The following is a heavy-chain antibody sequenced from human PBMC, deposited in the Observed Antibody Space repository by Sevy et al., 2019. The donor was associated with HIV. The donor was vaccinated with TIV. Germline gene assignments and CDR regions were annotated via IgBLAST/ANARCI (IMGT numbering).Heavy chain of an antibody. V-gene: IGHV4-39*01. CDR2: IYYSGST. D-gene: IGHD1-26*01. CDR3: ARVGNSGIGQIDY. Sequence: SETLSLTCTVSGGSISSSSYYWGWIRQPPGKGLEWIGSIYYSGSTYYNPSLKSRVTISVDTSKNQFSLKLSSVTAAYTAVYYCARVGNSGIGQIDYWGQGTLVTVSS. J-gene: IGHJ4*02. CDR1: GGSISSSSYY.